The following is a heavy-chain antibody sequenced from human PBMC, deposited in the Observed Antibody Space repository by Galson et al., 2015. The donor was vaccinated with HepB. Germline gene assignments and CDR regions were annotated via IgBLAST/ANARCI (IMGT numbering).Heavy chain of an antibody. D-gene: IGHD1-26*01. CDR3: ARAGSGSSSGGVDV. J-gene: IGHJ6*04. CDR1: EFIFSNYW. V-gene: IGHV3-74*01. CDR2: INRDGTGT. Sequence: SLRLSCAASEFIFSNYWMHWVRQAPGKGLVWVSRINRDGTGTTYADSVRGRFTISRDNAKNTLDLQMNSLRADDTAVYYCARAGSGSSSGGVDVWGKGTTVTVSS.